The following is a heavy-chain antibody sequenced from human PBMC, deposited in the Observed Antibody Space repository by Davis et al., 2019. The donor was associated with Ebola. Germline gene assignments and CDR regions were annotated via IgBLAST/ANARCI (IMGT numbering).Heavy chain of an antibody. Sequence: AASVKVSCKASGYTFTSYGISWVRQAPGQGLEWMGWISGYNGNTNYAQKLQGRVTMTTDTSTNTAYMELRSLRSDDTAVYYCARGITMVRGVTWFDPWGQGTLVTVSS. CDR3: ARGITMVRGVTWFDP. CDR2: ISGYNGNT. V-gene: IGHV1-18*04. J-gene: IGHJ5*02. D-gene: IGHD3-10*01. CDR1: GYTFTSYG.